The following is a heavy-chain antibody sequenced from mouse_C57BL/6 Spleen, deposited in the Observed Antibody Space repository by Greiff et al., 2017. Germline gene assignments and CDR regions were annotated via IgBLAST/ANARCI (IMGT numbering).Heavy chain of an antibody. D-gene: IGHD1-1*01. CDR2: IDPTSGGT. V-gene: IGHV1-72*01. CDR3: ARWGTVVATRDYFDY. Sequence: QVQLKQSGAELVKPGASVKLSCKASGYTFTSYWMHWVKQRPGRGLEWIGRIDPTSGGTKYNEKFKSKATLTVDKPSSTAYMQLSSLTSEDSAVYYCARWGTVVATRDYFDYWGQGTTLTVSS. CDR1: GYTFTSYW. J-gene: IGHJ2*01.